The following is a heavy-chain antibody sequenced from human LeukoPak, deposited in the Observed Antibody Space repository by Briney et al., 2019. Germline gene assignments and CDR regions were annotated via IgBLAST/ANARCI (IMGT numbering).Heavy chain of an antibody. CDR2: ISSSGSTI. V-gene: IGHV3-48*03. Sequence: GGSLRLSCAASGFTFSSYEMSWDRQAPGKGLEWVSYISSSGSTIYYADSVKGRFTISRDNSKNTLYLQMNSLRAEDTAVYYCAKDRRALIGAAGLDPWGQGTLVTVSS. CDR1: GFTFSSYE. D-gene: IGHD6-13*01. CDR3: AKDRRALIGAAGLDP. J-gene: IGHJ5*02.